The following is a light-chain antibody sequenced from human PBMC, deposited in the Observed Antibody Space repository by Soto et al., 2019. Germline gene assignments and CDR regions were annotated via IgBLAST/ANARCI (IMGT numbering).Light chain of an antibody. Sequence: QSALTQPASVSGSPGQSITISRTGTSSDVGGFNSVSWYQLRPGTAPKLILYDVVDRPSGVSYRFSGSKSGNTASLTISGLQAADEADYFCSSYTSTMTNVFGSWTKLTVL. J-gene: IGLJ1*01. V-gene: IGLV2-14*03. CDR3: SSYTSTMTNV. CDR2: DVV. CDR1: SSDVGGFNS.